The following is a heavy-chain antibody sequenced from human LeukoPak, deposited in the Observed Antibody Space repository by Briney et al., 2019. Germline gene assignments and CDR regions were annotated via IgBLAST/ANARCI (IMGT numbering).Heavy chain of an antibody. J-gene: IGHJ6*02. V-gene: IGHV1-2*02. CDR1: GYTLTGYY. CDR2: INPNSGGT. D-gene: IGHD2-15*01. CDR3: ATQIICRGGTCYSSYHYYAMDV. Sequence: ASVKVSCKASGYTLTGYYIHWVRQAPGQGLEWMGWINPNSGGTNSAQKFQGRVTMTRDTSISTAYMELSRLRSDDTAVYYCATQIICRGGTCYSSYHYYAMDVWGQGTTVTVSS.